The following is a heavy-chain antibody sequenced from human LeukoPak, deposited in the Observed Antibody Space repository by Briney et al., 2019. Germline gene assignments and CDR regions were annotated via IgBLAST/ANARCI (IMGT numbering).Heavy chain of an antibody. V-gene: IGHV6-1*01. D-gene: IGHD2-8*02. CDR2: TYYRSKWYS. CDR1: GDSVSSTDAA. Sequence: SQTLSLTCAISGDSVSSTDAAWNWIRQSPSRGLEWLGRTYYRSKWYSDYAVSVKGRITINPDTSKNQFSLQLKSVTPEDSAVYSCARSTGWLNGHWGQGTMVTVSS. CDR3: ARSTGWLNGH. J-gene: IGHJ4*02.